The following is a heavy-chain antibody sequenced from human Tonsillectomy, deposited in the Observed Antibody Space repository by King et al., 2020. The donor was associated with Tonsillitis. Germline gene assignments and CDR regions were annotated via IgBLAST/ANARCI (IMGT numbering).Heavy chain of an antibody. CDR3: ARGFSGSYDP. Sequence: QLQESGPGLVKPSETLSLTCTVSGGSISSYYWTWLRQPPGKGLEWIGYVHYSGDTNYKSSLKSRATISVDTSKNQFSLNLRSVSAADTAVYYCARGFSGSYDPWGQGTLVTVSS. D-gene: IGHD1-26*01. V-gene: IGHV4-59*08. CDR2: VHYSGDT. CDR1: GGSISSYY. J-gene: IGHJ5*02.